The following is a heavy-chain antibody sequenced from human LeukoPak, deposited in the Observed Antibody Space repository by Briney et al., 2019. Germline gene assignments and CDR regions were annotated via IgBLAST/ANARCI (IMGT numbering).Heavy chain of an antibody. V-gene: IGHV3-7*01. J-gene: IGHJ4*02. Sequence: GGSLRLSCAASGFTFRNYWMSWVRQAPGKGLEWVANIKLDGSDKYYVDCVKGRFTISRDNAKNSVYLQMNSLRAEDTAVYYCARVGQWLPDYWGQGTLVTVSS. CDR1: GFTFRNYW. CDR2: IKLDGSDK. CDR3: ARVGQWLPDY. D-gene: IGHD6-19*01.